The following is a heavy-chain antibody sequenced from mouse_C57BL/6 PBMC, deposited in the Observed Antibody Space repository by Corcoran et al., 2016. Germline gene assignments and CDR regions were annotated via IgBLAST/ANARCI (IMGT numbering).Heavy chain of an antibody. D-gene: IGHD1-1*01. J-gene: IGHJ3*01. Sequence: DVQLQESGPGLVKPSQSLSLTCSVTGYFITSGYYWNWIRQFPGNKLEWMGYISNDGSNNYNPSLKNRISITPDTSKNQFFLKLNSVTTEDTATYYWARDWGYGSSYGAYWGQGTLVTVSA. CDR3: ARDWGYGSSYGAY. CDR2: ISNDGSN. V-gene: IGHV3-6*01. CDR1: GYFITSGYY.